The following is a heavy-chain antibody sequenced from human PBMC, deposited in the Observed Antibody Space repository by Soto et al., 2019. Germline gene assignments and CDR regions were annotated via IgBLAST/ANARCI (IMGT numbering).Heavy chain of an antibody. D-gene: IGHD3-3*01. CDR2: IYYSEST. J-gene: IGHJ6*02. Sequence: SSQDWSVTWTGSGGTTRSSSYYLCWIRHPLRNVVEWIGSIYYSESTYYNPFLKSRVTISVDTSKNHFSLMLSSVTAADMAVYYCALLNYDFWRGYFYGLNIFCQG. CDR3: ALLNYDFWRGYFYGLNI. V-gene: IGHV4-39*01. CDR1: GGTTRSSSYY.